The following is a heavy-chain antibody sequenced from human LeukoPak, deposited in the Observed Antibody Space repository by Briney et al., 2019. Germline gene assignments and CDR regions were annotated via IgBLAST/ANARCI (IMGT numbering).Heavy chain of an antibody. CDR2: IYTSGST. V-gene: IGHV4-4*07. CDR1: GGSISSYY. D-gene: IGHD3-3*01. CDR3: ARGNDFCSGYKIDY. Sequence: PSETLSLTCTASGGSISSYYWSWIRQPAGKGLEWIGRIYTSGSTNYNPSLKSRVTISVDKSKNQFSLKLSSVTAADTAVYYCARGNDFCSGYKIDYWGQGTLVTVSS. J-gene: IGHJ4*02.